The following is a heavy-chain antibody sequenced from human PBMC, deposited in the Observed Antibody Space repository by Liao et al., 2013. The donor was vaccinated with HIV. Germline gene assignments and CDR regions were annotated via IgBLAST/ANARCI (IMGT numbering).Heavy chain of an antibody. D-gene: IGHD3-10*01. CDR1: GASISKNGNF. CDR2: VSHRGST. Sequence: QLQLQESGPGLVKPSDTLSLICDVSGASISKNGNFWGWIRQPPGGSLEWLGSVSHRGSTFYNLSLRSRVSISRDMSRNRIFLSLSLVTAADTALYFCARAGRHSAPDIWGQGTMVSVSS. V-gene: IGHV4-39*01. J-gene: IGHJ3*02. CDR3: ARAGRHSAPDI.